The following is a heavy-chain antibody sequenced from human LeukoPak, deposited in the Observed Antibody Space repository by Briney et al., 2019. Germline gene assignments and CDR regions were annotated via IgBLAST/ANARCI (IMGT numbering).Heavy chain of an antibody. D-gene: IGHD7-27*01. CDR2: IDTSSSTM. CDR3: AREDDSWGPNNLDL. V-gene: IGHV3-48*02. CDR1: AFTFSDYS. J-gene: IGHJ3*01. Sequence: LGGSLRLSCAASAFTFSDYSMNWVRQAPGKGLEWISYIDTSSSTMYYADSVMGRFTISRDNAKESLYLQMNSLRDEDTAVYYCAREDDSWGPNNLDLWGQGTMVTVSS.